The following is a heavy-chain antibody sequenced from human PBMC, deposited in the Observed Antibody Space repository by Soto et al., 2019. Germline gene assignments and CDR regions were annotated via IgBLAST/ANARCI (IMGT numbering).Heavy chain of an antibody. Sequence: GGSLRLSCAASGFTFSSYAMSWVRQAPGKGLEWVSAISGSGGSTYYADSVKGRFTISRDNSKNTLYLQMNSLRAEDTAVYYCAKGRGYYDSSGSLDYWGQGTLVTVSS. CDR1: GFTFSSYA. D-gene: IGHD3-22*01. V-gene: IGHV3-23*01. CDR2: ISGSGGST. CDR3: AKGRGYYDSSGSLDY. J-gene: IGHJ4*02.